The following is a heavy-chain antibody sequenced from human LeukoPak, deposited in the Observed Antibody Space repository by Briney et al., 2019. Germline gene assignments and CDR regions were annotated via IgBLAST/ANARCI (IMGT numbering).Heavy chain of an antibody. Sequence: PSETLSLTCTVSGASVGSAGYHWSWIRQPPGGGLEWIGYIYYISNTNYNPSLKSRVTMSVDPSKNQISLKLNSVTAADTAVYYCARTQSQSGSYRYYFGYWGQGTLVTVSS. D-gene: IGHD1-26*01. J-gene: IGHJ4*02. V-gene: IGHV4-61*08. CDR2: IYYISNT. CDR3: ARTQSQSGSYRYYFGY. CDR1: GASVGSAGYH.